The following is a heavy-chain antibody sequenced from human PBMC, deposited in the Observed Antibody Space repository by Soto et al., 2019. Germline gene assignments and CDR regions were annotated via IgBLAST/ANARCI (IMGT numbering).Heavy chain of an antibody. Sequence: EVQLLESGGGLVQPGGSLRLSCAASGFTFSSYAMSWVRQAPGKGLEWVSAISGSGGSTYYADSVKGRFTISRDNSKNTLYLQMNSLRAEDTAVYYCAKGEGYGDYAGDYFGYWCQGTLVTVSS. CDR3: AKGEGYGDYAGDYFGY. V-gene: IGHV3-23*01. J-gene: IGHJ4*02. D-gene: IGHD4-17*01. CDR1: GFTFSSYA. CDR2: ISGSGGST.